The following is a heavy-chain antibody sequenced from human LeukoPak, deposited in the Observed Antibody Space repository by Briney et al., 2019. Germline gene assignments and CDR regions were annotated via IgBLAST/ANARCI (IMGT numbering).Heavy chain of an antibody. CDR2: IYHTGNT. Sequence: SETLSLTCAVSGGSITSANWWSWVRPSPGKGLEWIGEIYHTGNTNYNPSLNSRVGISLDTSKNQFSLRLTSVTAADTAVYFCARDANGSDLHYYHMDVWGKGTTVTVSS. CDR1: GGSITSANW. V-gene: IGHV4-4*02. D-gene: IGHD6-25*01. CDR3: ARDANGSDLHYYHMDV. J-gene: IGHJ6*03.